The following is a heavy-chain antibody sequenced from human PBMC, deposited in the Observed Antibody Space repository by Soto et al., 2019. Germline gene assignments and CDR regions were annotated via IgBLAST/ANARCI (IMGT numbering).Heavy chain of an antibody. CDR1: GYTFTSYD. D-gene: IGHD3-9*01. Sequence: ASVKVSCKASGYTFTSYDINWVRQATGQGLEWMGWMNPNSGNTGYAQKFQGRVTMTRNTSISTAYMELSSLRSEDTAVYYCARTYYDILTGHVKFDYWGQGTLVTVSS. V-gene: IGHV1-8*01. J-gene: IGHJ4*02. CDR2: MNPNSGNT. CDR3: ARTYYDILTGHVKFDY.